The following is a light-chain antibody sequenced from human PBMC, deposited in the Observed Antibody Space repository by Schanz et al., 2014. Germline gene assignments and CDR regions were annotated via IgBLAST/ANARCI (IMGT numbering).Light chain of an antibody. CDR2: AAS. CDR1: QRIGAY. J-gene: IGKJ1*01. CDR3: QEYSTYSQT. Sequence: DIQMTQSPSTVSASVGDTVTISCRASQRIGAYLAWYQHKPGKDPKLLIYAASSLQSGVPSKFSVSGSGTDFTLTISSLQPGDFATYYCQEYSTYSQTFGQGTKVEIK. V-gene: IGKV1-5*01.